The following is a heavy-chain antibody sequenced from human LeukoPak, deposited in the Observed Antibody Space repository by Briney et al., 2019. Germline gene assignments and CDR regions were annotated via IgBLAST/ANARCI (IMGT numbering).Heavy chain of an antibody. Sequence: TGGSLTLSCAASGFTVSTYYMTWVRQAPGKGLECVSVIYSGGSTYYADSVKGRFTVSRDNSKNTPYLQMNSLRAEDTAMYYCARGLGYCTSTTCLLPFDYWGQGTLVTVSS. J-gene: IGHJ4*02. V-gene: IGHV3-53*01. D-gene: IGHD2-2*01. CDR1: GFTVSTYY. CDR3: ARGLGYCTSTTCLLPFDY. CDR2: IYSGGST.